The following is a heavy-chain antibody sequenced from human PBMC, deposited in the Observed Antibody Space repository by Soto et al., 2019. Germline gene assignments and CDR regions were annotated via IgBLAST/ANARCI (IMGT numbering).Heavy chain of an antibody. Sequence: QVQLVQSGAGVKKPGASVKVSCKAPGYTFANYGISWVRQAPGQGLEWMGWISAYNGYTNYAQNLQGRVTMTTDTSTSTAYMELRSLRSDDTAVYYCARNSSTVPQIHFDYWCQGTLVTVPS. J-gene: IGHJ4*02. CDR3: ARNSSTVPQIHFDY. CDR1: GYTFANYG. D-gene: IGHD4-17*01. V-gene: IGHV1-18*01. CDR2: ISAYNGYT.